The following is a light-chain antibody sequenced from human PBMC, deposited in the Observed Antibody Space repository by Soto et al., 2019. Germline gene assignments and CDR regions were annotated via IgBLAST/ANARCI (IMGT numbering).Light chain of an antibody. CDR2: LGS. Sequence: DIVMTQSPLSLPVTPGEPASISCRSSQSLLHSNGYNYLDWYLQKPGQSPQLLIYLGSNRASGVPDKFSGNGLGTDFTLKISRVEGEDVGVYYCMQALQTPRTFGQGTKVEIK. CDR1: QSLLHSNGYNY. J-gene: IGKJ1*01. CDR3: MQALQTPRT. V-gene: IGKV2-28*01.